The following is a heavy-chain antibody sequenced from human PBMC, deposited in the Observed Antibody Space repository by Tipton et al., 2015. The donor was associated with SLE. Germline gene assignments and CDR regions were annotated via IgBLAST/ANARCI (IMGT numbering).Heavy chain of an antibody. CDR2: INHSGST. V-gene: IGHV4-34*01. Sequence: TLSLTCAVYGGSFSGYYWSWIRQPPGKGLEWIGEINHSGSTNYNPSLKSRVTISVDTSKNQFSLKLSSVTAADTAVYYCARISGSSSNFDYWGLGTLVTVSS. J-gene: IGHJ4*02. D-gene: IGHD6-6*01. CDR3: ARISGSSSNFDY. CDR1: GGSFSGYY.